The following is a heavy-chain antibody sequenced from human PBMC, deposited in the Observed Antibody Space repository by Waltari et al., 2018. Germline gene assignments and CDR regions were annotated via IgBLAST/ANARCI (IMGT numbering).Heavy chain of an antibody. CDR3: ARTCISAACYMIY. CDR2: INTQNGST. Sequence: QVQLVQSGGEMHAPGASVKVSCKASGYPFTSRGINWVRQAPGQGLEWMGWINTQNGSTNYAQNLQGRVTMTADTSTTTAYMELRSLKSDDTAIYYCARTCISAACYMIYWGQGTLVTVSA. J-gene: IGHJ4*02. CDR1: GYPFTSRG. D-gene: IGHD2-2*02. V-gene: IGHV1-18*01.